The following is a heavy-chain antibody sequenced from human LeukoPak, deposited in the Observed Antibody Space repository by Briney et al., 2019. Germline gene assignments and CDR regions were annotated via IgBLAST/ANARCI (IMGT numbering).Heavy chain of an antibody. D-gene: IGHD3-22*01. CDR3: ARASAIAEFDY. Sequence: SQTLSLTCAISGDSVSSNTVAWNWIRQSPSRGLEWLGRTYYRSKWYNDYAVSVKSRITINSDTSKNQFSLQLNSVTPEDTAMYYCARASAIAEFDYWGQGTLVTVSS. J-gene: IGHJ4*02. CDR2: TYYRSKWYN. V-gene: IGHV6-1*01. CDR1: GDSVSSNTVA.